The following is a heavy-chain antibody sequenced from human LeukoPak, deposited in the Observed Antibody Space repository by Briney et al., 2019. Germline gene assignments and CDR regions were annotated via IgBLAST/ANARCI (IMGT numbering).Heavy chain of an antibody. J-gene: IGHJ4*02. V-gene: IGHV3-7*03. CDR1: GFTFNVYW. Sequence: RGSLRLSCAASGFTFNVYWMNWVRQAPGKGLGWVANIKHVGTEKNYVDSVKVRFTIYRDNDENTLYLQMNSLRAEDTAVYYCVKDFYVDYWGQGAMVTVSS. D-gene: IGHD2/OR15-2a*01. CDR3: VKDFYVDY. CDR2: IKHVGTEK.